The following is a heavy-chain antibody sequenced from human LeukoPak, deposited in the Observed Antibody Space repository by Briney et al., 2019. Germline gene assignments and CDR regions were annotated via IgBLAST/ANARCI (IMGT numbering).Heavy chain of an antibody. CDR1: GGTFSSYA. CDR3: ARENYGDYVLLFDP. D-gene: IGHD4-17*01. V-gene: IGHV1-69*01. J-gene: IGHJ5*02. Sequence: GSSVKVSCKASGGTFSSYAISWVRQAPGQGLEWMGGVIPIFGTANYAQKFQGRVTITADESTSTAYMELSSLRSEDTAVYYCARENYGDYVLLFDPWGQGTLATVSS. CDR2: VIPIFGTA.